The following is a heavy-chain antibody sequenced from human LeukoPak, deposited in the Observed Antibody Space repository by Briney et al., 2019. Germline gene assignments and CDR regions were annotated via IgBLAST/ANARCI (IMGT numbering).Heavy chain of an antibody. CDR1: GYTFTGYY. CDR2: INPNSGGT. CDR3: ARSVYNWNYGLGY. J-gene: IGHJ4*02. Sequence: ASVKVSCKTSGYTFTGYYMHWVRQAPGQGLGWMGWINPNSGGTNYAQKFQGRVTMTRDTSISTAYMEVNRLRSDDTAVYYCARSVYNWNYGLGYWGQGTLVTVSS. D-gene: IGHD1-7*01. V-gene: IGHV1-2*02.